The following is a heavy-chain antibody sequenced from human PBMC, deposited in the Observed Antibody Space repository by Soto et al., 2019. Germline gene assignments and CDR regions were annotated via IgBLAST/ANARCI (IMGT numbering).Heavy chain of an antibody. Sequence: NPSETLSLTCTVSGGSISSGDYYWSWIRQPPGKGLEWIGYIYYSGSTYYNPSLKSRVTISVDTSKNQFSLKLSSVTAADTAVYYCARTRFRMANWFDPWGQGTRVTVSS. CDR2: IYYSGST. D-gene: IGHD2-21*01. CDR1: GGSISSGDYY. CDR3: ARTRFRMANWFDP. J-gene: IGHJ5*02. V-gene: IGHV4-30-4*01.